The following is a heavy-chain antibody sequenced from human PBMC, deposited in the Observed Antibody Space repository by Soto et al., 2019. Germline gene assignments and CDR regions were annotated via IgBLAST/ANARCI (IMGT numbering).Heavy chain of an antibody. CDR3: ARFLVDGAYPQSNFDY. V-gene: IGHV5-51*01. D-gene: IGHD4-17*01. Sequence: GASQKVSCKGSGYSFTSYWICWVRQIPGKGLEWIGINYPGDSDTRYSPSFQGQVTISADKSISTAYLQWTSLKASDTAMYYCARFLVDGAYPQSNFDYWGQGTLVTVSS. CDR1: GYSFTSYW. J-gene: IGHJ4*02. CDR2: NYPGDSDT.